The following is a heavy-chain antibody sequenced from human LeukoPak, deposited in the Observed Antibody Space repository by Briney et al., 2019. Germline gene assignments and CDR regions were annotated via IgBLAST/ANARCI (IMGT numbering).Heavy chain of an antibody. J-gene: IGHJ4*02. V-gene: IGHV3-23*01. CDR2: ISDSGVST. CDR1: GFTFSIYT. CDR3: AKSIDY. Sequence: GSLRLSCAASGFTFSIYTMNWVRQAPGKGLEWVSGISDSGVSTYYADSVKGRFTISRDNSKNTLYVQMNSLRAEDTAVYYCAKSIDYWGQGTLVTVSS.